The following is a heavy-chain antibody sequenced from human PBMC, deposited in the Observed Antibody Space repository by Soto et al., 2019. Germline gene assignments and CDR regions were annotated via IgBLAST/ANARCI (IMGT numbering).Heavy chain of an antibody. D-gene: IGHD6-19*01. CDR3: ARLAAGYSSGWYVVDGMDV. V-gene: IGHV4-34*01. J-gene: IGHJ6*02. CDR2: INHSGST. CDR1: GGSFSGYY. Sequence: QVQLQQWGAGPLKPSETLSLTCAVYGGSFSGYYWSWIRQPPGKGLEWIGEINHSGSTNYNPSLKSRVTISVDTSKNQFSLKLSSVTAADTAVYYCARLAAGYSSGWYVVDGMDVWGQGTTVTVSS.